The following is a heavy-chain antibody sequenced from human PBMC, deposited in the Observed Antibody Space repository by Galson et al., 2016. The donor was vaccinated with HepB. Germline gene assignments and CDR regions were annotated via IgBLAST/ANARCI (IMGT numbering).Heavy chain of an antibody. CDR2: ISSSSTYI. CDR3: ARAAVAAIKQPFDP. D-gene: IGHD1-26*01. CDR1: GFTFSSYS. J-gene: IGHJ5*02. V-gene: IGHV3-21*06. Sequence: SLRLSCAASGFTFSSYSMSWVRQAPGKGLEWVSSISSSSTYIYYADSVKGRFTISRDNAKNSLYLQMNSLRAEAAAIYSCARAAVAAIKQPFDPWGQGALVTVSS.